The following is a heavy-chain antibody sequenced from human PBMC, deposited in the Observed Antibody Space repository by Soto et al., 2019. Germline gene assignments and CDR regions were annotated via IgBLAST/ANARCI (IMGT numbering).Heavy chain of an antibody. CDR3: TRFYDFWSGYYNGRGMDV. CDR1: GFTFGDYA. CDR2: IRSKAYGGTT. D-gene: IGHD3-3*01. J-gene: IGHJ6*02. Sequence: GGSLRLSCTASGFTFGDYAMSWVRQAPGKGLEWVGFIRSKAYGGTTEYAASVKGRFTISRDDSKSIAYLQMNSLKTEDTAVYYCTRFYDFWSGYYNGRGMDVWGQGTTVTVSS. V-gene: IGHV3-49*04.